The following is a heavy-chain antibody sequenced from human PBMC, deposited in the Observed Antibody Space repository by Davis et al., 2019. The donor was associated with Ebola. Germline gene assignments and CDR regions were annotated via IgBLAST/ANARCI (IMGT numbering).Heavy chain of an antibody. V-gene: IGHV3-48*03. CDR2: ISSSGSTI. J-gene: IGHJ4*02. CDR3: ARDLLWSSFDY. D-gene: IGHD3-10*01. Sequence: GGSLRLSCAASGFTFSSYEMNWVRQAPGKGLEWVSYISSSGSTIYYADSVKGRFTISRDNAKNSLYLQMNSLRAEDTAVYYCARDLLWSSFDYWGQGTLVTVSS. CDR1: GFTFSSYE.